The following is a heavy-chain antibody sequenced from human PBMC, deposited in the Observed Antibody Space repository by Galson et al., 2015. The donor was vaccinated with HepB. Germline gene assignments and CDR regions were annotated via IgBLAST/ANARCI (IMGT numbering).Heavy chain of an antibody. J-gene: IGHJ6*02. Sequence: CAIPGDSVSSNSAAWNWIRQSPSRGLEWLGRTYYRSRWYNDYAESVRSRISINPDTSRNQFSLQLKSVTPEDTAVYYCASVVGTIYYYGMDVWGQGTTVIVSS. CDR3: ASVVGTIYYYGMDV. CDR1: GDSVSSNSAA. CDR2: TYYRSRWYN. V-gene: IGHV6-1*01. D-gene: IGHD2-15*01.